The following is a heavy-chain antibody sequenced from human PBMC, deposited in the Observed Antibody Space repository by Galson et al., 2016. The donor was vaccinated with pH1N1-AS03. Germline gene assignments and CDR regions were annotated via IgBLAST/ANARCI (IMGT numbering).Heavy chain of an antibody. D-gene: IGHD3-3*01. CDR1: GFSFSGYW. Sequence: SLRLSCAASGFSFSGYWMTWVRQAPGKGLDWVANIKQDGSETYSVGSVVGRFTISRDNAQNSLFLQMNSLRAEDTAVYDCARGKDFWSGYPDVPLDFWGQDTMVTVSS. CDR2: IKQDGSET. J-gene: IGHJ3*01. V-gene: IGHV3-7*03. CDR3: ARGKDFWSGYPDVPLDF.